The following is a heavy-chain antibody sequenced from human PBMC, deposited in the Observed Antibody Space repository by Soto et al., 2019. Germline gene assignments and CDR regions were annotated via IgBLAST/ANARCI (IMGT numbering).Heavy chain of an antibody. V-gene: IGHV3-13*05. CDR2: IGTAGDP. CDR1: GFTFSSYD. CDR3: ARGRVHPPGTTVDLDPPGVKNWYFDL. Sequence: EVQLVESGGGLVQPGGSLRLSCAASGFTFSSYDMHWVRQATGKGLEWVSAIGTAGDPYYPVSVKCRFTISRENAKNSLYLQRNSLRAGDTAVYYCARGRVHPPGTTVDLDPPGVKNWYFDLWVRGTLVTVSS. D-gene: IGHD1-1*01. J-gene: IGHJ2*01.